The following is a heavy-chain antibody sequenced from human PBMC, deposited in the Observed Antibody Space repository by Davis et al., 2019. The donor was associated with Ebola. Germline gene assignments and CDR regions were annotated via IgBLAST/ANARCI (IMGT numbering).Heavy chain of an antibody. Sequence: PGGSLRLSCAASGFTFSDYYMSWIRQAPGKGLEWVSYISSSGSTIYYADSVKGRFTISRDNAKNSLYLQMNSLRAEDTAVYYCARVDTAMVESYGMDVWGKGTTVTVSS. J-gene: IGHJ6*04. D-gene: IGHD5-18*01. CDR3: ARVDTAMVESYGMDV. V-gene: IGHV3-11*01. CDR2: ISSSGSTI. CDR1: GFTFSDYY.